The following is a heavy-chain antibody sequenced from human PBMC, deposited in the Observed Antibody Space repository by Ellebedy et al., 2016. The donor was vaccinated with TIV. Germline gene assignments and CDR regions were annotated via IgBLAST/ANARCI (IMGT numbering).Heavy chain of an antibody. CDR3: ARLHAVGAYYLET. J-gene: IGHJ5*02. Sequence: GESLKISCAASGFTFTDFFMTWVRQAPGKGLEWLSYMSVTGQTIFYADAVKGRFTIYRDNANNLLFLEMNSLRVEDTAVYYCARLHAVGAYYLETWGQGALVTVSP. CDR1: GFTFTDFF. V-gene: IGHV3-11*01. D-gene: IGHD3-10*01. CDR2: MSVTGQTI.